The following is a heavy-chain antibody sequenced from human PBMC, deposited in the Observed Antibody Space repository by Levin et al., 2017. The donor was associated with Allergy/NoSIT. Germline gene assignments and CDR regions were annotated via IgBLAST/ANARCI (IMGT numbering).Heavy chain of an antibody. Sequence: PGESLKISCAASGFTFSNYAMHWVRQAPGMGLEWVGVISDDGSSEFYIDSVKGRFTISRDNSKNRLYLQMDSLRAEDTALYYCVREIAEEGTWGQGTLVIVSS. J-gene: IGHJ4*02. D-gene: IGHD1-1*01. CDR2: ISDDGSSE. CDR1: GFTFSNYA. V-gene: IGHV3-30-3*01. CDR3: VREIAEEGT.